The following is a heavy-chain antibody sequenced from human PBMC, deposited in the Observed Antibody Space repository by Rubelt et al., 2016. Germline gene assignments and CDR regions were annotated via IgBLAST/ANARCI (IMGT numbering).Heavy chain of an antibody. J-gene: IGHJ4*02. V-gene: IGHV3-33*01. D-gene: IGHD6-13*01. CDR3: ARYSSTWDSVAAFDY. Sequence: QAPGKGLEWVAVVRFDGTRTYYADSVRGRFTMSRDNSRSTLYLQMNSLRAEDTAVYYCARYSSTWDSVAAFDYWGQGTLVTVSS. CDR2: VRFDGTRT.